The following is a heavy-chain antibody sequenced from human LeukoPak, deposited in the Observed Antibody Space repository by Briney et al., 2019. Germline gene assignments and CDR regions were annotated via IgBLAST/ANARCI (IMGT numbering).Heavy chain of an antibody. V-gene: IGHV3-48*01. CDR2: ISGSGGTV. Sequence: GGSLRLSCAASGFTFSDFSMNWVRQAPGKGLEWLSYISGSGGTVYYADSVKGRFTISRDNAKSSLYLQTNGLRAEDTAVYYCAKDAAVALDCWGQGTLVTVSS. CDR1: GFTFSDFS. D-gene: IGHD6-19*01. CDR3: AKDAAVALDC. J-gene: IGHJ4*02.